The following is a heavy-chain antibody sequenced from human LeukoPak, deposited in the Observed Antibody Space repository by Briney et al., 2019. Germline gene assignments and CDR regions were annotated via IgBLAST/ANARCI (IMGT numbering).Heavy chain of an antibody. CDR3: ARDLMEQWLASNSNWFDP. CDR1: GFPFSSYV. J-gene: IGHJ5*02. Sequence: GGSLGLSCAASGFPFSSYVMHWLRQAPGKGLEWVAVIWFDGGKIYYADSVKGRFTISRDNSKNTLYLQMNSLRAEDTAVYYCARDLMEQWLASNSNWFDPWGQGTLVTVSS. CDR2: IWFDGGKI. D-gene: IGHD6-19*01. V-gene: IGHV3-33*01.